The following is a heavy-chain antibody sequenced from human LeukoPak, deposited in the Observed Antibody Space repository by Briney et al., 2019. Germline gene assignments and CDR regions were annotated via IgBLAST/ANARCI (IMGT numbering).Heavy chain of an antibody. Sequence: SETLSLTCTVSGYSISSGYYWGWIRQPPGKGLEWIGSIYHSGSTYYNPSLKSRVTISVDTSKNQFSLKLSSVTAADTAVYYCATSPNCSGGSCYPHPPEWNWFAPWGQGTLVTVSS. J-gene: IGHJ5*02. V-gene: IGHV4-38-2*02. CDR1: GYSISSGYY. CDR3: ATSPNCSGGSCYPHPPEWNWFAP. CDR2: IYHSGST. D-gene: IGHD2-15*01.